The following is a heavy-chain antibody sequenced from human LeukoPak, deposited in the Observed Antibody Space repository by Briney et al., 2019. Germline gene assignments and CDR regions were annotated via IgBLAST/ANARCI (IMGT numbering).Heavy chain of an antibody. D-gene: IGHD1-20*01. J-gene: IGHJ4*02. CDR2: ISGSGGST. CDR3: AKEAGNWNVRPEPFGDY. Sequence: GGSLRLSCAASGFTFSSYAMSWVRQAPGKGLEWVSGISGSGGSTYYADSVKGRFTMSRDNSKNTLYLQMNSLRAEDTAVYYCAKEAGNWNVRPEPFGDYWGQGTLVTVSS. V-gene: IGHV3-23*01. CDR1: GFTFSSYA.